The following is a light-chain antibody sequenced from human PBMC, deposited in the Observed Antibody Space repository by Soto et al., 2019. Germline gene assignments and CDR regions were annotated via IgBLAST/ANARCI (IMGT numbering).Light chain of an antibody. Sequence: EVVVTQSPATLSVSPGERATLSCMASQSISNNLAWDQQKPGQEPRRLIFGASTRATGGPARFSGSGSGTEFILTISSLKSEDFATYYCQHFNNWPPELTFGGGTKVEIK. J-gene: IGKJ4*01. V-gene: IGKV3-15*01. CDR2: GAS. CDR1: QSISNN. CDR3: QHFNNWPPELT.